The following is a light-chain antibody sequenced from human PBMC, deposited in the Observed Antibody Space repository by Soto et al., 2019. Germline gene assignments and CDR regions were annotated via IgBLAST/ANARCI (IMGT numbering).Light chain of an antibody. J-gene: IGKJ1*01. Sequence: DVVMTQSPLSLPVTLGQPASISCRSSHILVHSDGNTYLNWFHQRPGQSPRRLLYRVSNRDSGVPDRISGSGSGTYFTLYISRVAAEDVGVYYCMQGTHWPRTFGQGTKVDIK. CDR3: MQGTHWPRT. V-gene: IGKV2-30*02. CDR1: HILVHSDGNTY. CDR2: RVS.